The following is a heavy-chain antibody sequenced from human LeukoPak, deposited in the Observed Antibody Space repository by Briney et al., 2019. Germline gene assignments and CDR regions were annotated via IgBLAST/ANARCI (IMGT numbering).Heavy chain of an antibody. CDR3: ARESGSYHGIDY. D-gene: IGHD1-26*01. CDR2: ISYDGSNK. Sequence: GGSLRLSCAASGFTFSSYAMHWVRQAPGKGLEWVAVISYDGSNKYYADSVKGRFTISRDNSKNTLYLQTNSLRAEDTAVYYCARESGSYHGIDYWGQGTLVTVSS. V-gene: IGHV3-30-3*01. CDR1: GFTFSSYA. J-gene: IGHJ4*02.